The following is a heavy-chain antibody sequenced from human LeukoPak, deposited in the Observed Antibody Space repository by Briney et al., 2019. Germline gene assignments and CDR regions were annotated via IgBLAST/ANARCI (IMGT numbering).Heavy chain of an antibody. D-gene: IGHD3-10*01. V-gene: IGHV4-59*01. Sequence: SETLSLTCTVSGDSISNYYWSWIRQTPGKGLEWIGYMYNSGTTKYNPSLKCRVTISVDTSKNQLSLKLSSMTAADTAVYYCARDGGRVRGPLGDALDLWGPGTMVTVSS. CDR1: GDSISNYY. J-gene: IGHJ3*01. CDR2: MYNSGTT. CDR3: ARDGGRVRGPLGDALDL.